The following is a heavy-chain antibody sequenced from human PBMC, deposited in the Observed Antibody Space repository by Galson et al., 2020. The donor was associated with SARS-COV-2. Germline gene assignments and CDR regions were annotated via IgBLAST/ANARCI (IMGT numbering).Heavy chain of an antibody. CDR2: IYQRGNS. V-gene: IGHV4-4*02. CDR3: ARSDTLQRCFPIDL. CDR1: GDSISSKYW. J-gene: IGHJ1*01. D-gene: IGHD2-8*01. Sequence: SETLSPTCAVSGDSISSKYWWNWVRQPPGKRLEWIGKIYQRGNSIHNPSIESRLTISIDKSRNQFSLKLNSVTAADTAVFYCARSDTLQRCFPIDLWGQGTRVTVSS.